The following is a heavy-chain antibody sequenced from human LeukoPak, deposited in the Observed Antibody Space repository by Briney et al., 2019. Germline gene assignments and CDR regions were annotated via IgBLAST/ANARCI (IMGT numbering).Heavy chain of an antibody. CDR3: ARPNNYAFDY. J-gene: IGHJ4*02. CDR1: GFAFSASW. Sequence: GGSLRLSCAASGFAFSASWMSWVRQAPGTGLECVAKINEDGTDKLYAPSVRGRFTISRDNAQNSLYLPMNRLRAEDTAIYYCARPNNYAFDYWGQGTLATVSS. CDR2: INEDGTDK. V-gene: IGHV3-7*04. D-gene: IGHD3-16*01.